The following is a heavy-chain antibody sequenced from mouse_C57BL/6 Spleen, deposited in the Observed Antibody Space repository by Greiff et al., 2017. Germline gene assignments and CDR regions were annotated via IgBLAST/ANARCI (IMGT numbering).Heavy chain of an antibody. Sequence: QVQLQQPGAELVKPGASVKLSCKASGYTFTSYWMHWVKQRPGQGLEWIGMIHPNSGSTNYNEKFKSKATLTVDKSSSTAYMQLSSRTSEDSAVYYCARTTTVVPYWYFDVWGTGTTVTVSS. CDR3: ARTTTVVPYWYFDV. CDR2: IHPNSGST. CDR1: GYTFTSYW. V-gene: IGHV1-64*01. J-gene: IGHJ1*03. D-gene: IGHD1-1*01.